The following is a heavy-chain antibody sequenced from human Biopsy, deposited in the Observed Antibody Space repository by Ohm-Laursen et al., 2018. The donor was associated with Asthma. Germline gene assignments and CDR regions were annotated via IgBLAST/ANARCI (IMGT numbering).Heavy chain of an antibody. CDR3: ARAPYYDILTGYHPFQH. CDR1: GYTFTSYA. J-gene: IGHJ1*01. D-gene: IGHD3-9*01. CDR2: INTNTGNP. V-gene: IGHV7-4-1*02. Sequence: ASVKVSCKASGYTFTSYAMNWVRQAPGQGLEWMGWINTNTGNPTYAQGFTGRFVFSLDTSVSTAYLQISSLKAEDTAVYYCARAPYYDILTGYHPFQHWGQGTLVTVSS.